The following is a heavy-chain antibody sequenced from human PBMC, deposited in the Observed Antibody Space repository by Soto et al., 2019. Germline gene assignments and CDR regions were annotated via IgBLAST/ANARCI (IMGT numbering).Heavy chain of an antibody. CDR3: AGRNWNSFDY. V-gene: IGHV4-30-4*01. D-gene: IGHD1-20*01. CDR1: GGAIISGDYY. Sequence: PAETLSLTCTVSGGAIISGDYYLICIRQPPGKGLEWIGYIYYSGSTYYNPSLKSRVTISVDTSKNQFSLKLSSVTAADTAVYYCAGRNWNSFDYWGQGTLVTVSS. CDR2: IYYSGST. J-gene: IGHJ4*02.